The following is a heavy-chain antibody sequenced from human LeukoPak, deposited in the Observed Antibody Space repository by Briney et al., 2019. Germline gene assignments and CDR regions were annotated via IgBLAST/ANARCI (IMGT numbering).Heavy chain of an antibody. V-gene: IGHV4-59*01. J-gene: IGHJ4*02. D-gene: IGHD1-26*01. Sequence: PSETLSLTCTVSGGSISSYYWSWIRQPPGKGLEWIGYIYYSGSTNYNPSLKSRVAISVDTSKNQFSLKLSSVTAADTAVYYCARGPSGSYSYWGQGTLVTVSS. CDR3: ARGPSGSYSY. CDR1: GGSISSYY. CDR2: IYYSGST.